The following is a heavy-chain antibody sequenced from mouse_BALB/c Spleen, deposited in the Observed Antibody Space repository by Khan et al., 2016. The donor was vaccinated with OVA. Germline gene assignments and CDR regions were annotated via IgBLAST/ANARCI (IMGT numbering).Heavy chain of an antibody. Sequence: EVQLQESGPGLVKPSQSLSLTCTVTGYSITSGYAWNWIRQFPGNKLEWMGYISYSGFTNYNPSLKSRISITRDTSKNQFFLQFSSVTSEDTATYYCARSNYYGYYFDYWGQGAALTVSS. D-gene: IGHD1-1*01. V-gene: IGHV3-2*02. CDR1: GYSITSGYA. CDR2: ISYSGFT. CDR3: ARSNYYGYYFDY. J-gene: IGHJ2*01.